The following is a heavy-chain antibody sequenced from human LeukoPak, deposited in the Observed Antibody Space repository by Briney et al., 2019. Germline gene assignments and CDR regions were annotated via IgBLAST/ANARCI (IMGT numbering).Heavy chain of an antibody. V-gene: IGHV3-74*01. CDR3: ATEV. J-gene: IGHJ4*02. CDR1: GFTFSSYW. Sequence: PRGSLRVSRAAPGFTFSSYWMHSVRQGPEKGLVGVSRIKSDGSSRRYEDSVKGRFINSRNNANDTLYLQMSTLRAEDTVVYFCATEVRGQGTLVTVSS. CDR2: IKSDGSSR.